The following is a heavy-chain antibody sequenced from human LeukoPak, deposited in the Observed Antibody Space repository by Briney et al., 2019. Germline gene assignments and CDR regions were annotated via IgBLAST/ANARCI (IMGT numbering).Heavy chain of an antibody. J-gene: IGHJ4*02. Sequence: SETLSVTCTVSGGSISSYYCNWIRQPPGKALEWIGYIYYSGGTYYNPSLKSRLTISVDTSKNQFSLKLSSVTAADTAVYYCARLPDYYDSSGYYPLWGQGTLVTVSS. CDR1: GGSISSYY. CDR2: IYYSGGT. D-gene: IGHD3-22*01. CDR3: ARLPDYYDSSGYYPL. V-gene: IGHV4-59*08.